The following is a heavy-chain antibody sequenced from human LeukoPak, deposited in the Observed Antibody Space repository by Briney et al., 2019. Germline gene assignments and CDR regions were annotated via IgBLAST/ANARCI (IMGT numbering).Heavy chain of an antibody. D-gene: IGHD6-19*01. V-gene: IGHV4-4*09. CDR1: GDSINNYY. J-gene: IGHJ4*02. CDR2: IYTSGGT. CDR3: ASLYSSGWYLDY. Sequence: PSETLSLTCTVSGDSINNYYWSWIRQPPGKGLEWIGYIYTSGGTNYNPSLKSRVTISVDTSKNQFSLKLNSVTAADTAVYYCASLYSSGWYLDYWGQGTLVTDSS.